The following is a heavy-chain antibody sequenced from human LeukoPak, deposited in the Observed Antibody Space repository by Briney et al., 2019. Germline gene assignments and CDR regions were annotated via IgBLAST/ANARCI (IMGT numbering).Heavy chain of an antibody. CDR2: IYPGDSDT. J-gene: IGHJ4*02. CDR3: ARHSKRSKEFDY. Sequence: GASLQISCKGSGYSFTSYWIGWVRQVPGKGLEWMGIIYPGDSDTRYSPSFQGQVTISADKSISTAYLQWSSLKASDTAMYYCARHSKRSKEFDYWGQGTLVTVSS. CDR1: GYSFTSYW. V-gene: IGHV5-51*01. D-gene: IGHD3-3*02.